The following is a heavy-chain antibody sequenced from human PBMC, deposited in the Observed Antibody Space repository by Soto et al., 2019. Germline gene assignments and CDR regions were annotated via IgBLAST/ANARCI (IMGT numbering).Heavy chain of an antibody. V-gene: IGHV3-48*02. CDR2: SSSSGSSR. J-gene: IGHJ6*02. CDR3: TSDGELFGVDPDYYDMDV. CDR1: GFSFSRYS. D-gene: IGHD3-3*01. Sequence: AGSLRLSSAPSGFSFSRYSMNSVRQAPGEVLEWVSYSSSSGSSRYYPDSVQGRFIISRDNAKKSLYLQMNSLRDEATAVYYCTSDGELFGVDPDYYDMDVWGQRTAVAVSS.